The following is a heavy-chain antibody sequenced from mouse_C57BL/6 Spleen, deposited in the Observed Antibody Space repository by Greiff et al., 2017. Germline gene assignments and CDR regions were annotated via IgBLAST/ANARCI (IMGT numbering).Heavy chain of an antibody. V-gene: IGHV1-52*01. CDR3: ARSMITNWYFDV. Sequence: QVQLQQPGAELVRPGSSVKLSCKASGYTFTSYWMHWVKQRPIQGLEWIGNIDPSDSETHYNQKFKDKATLTVDKSSSTAYMQLSSLTSEDSAVYYCARSMITNWYFDVWGTGTTGTVSS. CDR1: GYTFTSYW. CDR2: IDPSDSET. D-gene: IGHD2-4*01. J-gene: IGHJ1*03.